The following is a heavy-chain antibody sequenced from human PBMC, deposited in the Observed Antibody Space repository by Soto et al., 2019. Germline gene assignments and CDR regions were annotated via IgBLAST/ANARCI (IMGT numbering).Heavy chain of an antibody. Sequence: EVQLVETGGGLIQPGGSLRLSCAASGFTVSSNYMSWVRQAPGKGLEWVSAISGSGGSTYYADSVKGRFTISRDNSKNTLYLQMNSLRAEDTAVYYCAKEKGDRIQLWTHGMDVWGQGTTVTVSS. CDR3: AKEKGDRIQLWTHGMDV. D-gene: IGHD5-18*01. V-gene: IGHV3-23*04. CDR2: ISGSGGST. J-gene: IGHJ6*02. CDR1: GFTVSSNY.